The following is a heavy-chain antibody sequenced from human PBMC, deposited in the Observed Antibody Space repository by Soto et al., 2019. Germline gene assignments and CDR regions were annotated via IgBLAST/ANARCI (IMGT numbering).Heavy chain of an antibody. Sequence: PSEPLSLTCSVSRGFVSSDTSYWSWSRQPPGKGPEWIGYIHYSGRTNYNPSLKSRLAVSIETSKNQFSLKLTSVTAADTAVDYGARANGGYYQGSGSHEHWGQGTVVTVSS. CDR3: ARANGGYYQGSGSHEH. D-gene: IGHD3-10*01. J-gene: IGHJ1*01. CDR2: IHYSGRT. V-gene: IGHV4-61*01. CDR1: RGFVSSDTSY.